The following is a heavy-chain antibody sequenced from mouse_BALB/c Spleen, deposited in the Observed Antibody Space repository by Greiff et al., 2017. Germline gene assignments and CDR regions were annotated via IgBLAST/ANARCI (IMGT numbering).Heavy chain of an antibody. Sequence: DVKLVESGGGLVKPGGSLKLSCAASGFTFSSYAMSWVRQSPEKRLEWVAEISSGGSYTYYPDTVTGRFTISRDNAKNTLYLEMSSLRSEDTAMYYCARDRGYYGSRGYDYAMDYWGQGTSVTVSS. CDR2: ISSGGSYT. CDR3: ARDRGYYGSRGYDYAMDY. CDR1: GFTFSSYA. D-gene: IGHD1-1*01. J-gene: IGHJ4*01. V-gene: IGHV5-9-4*01.